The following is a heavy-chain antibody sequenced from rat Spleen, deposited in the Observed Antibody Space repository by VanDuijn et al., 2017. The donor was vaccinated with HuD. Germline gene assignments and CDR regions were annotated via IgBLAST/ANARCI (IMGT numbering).Heavy chain of an antibody. CDR1: GFSLLRYN. J-gene: IGHJ3*01. D-gene: IGHD1-9*01. Sequence: QVQLKESGPGLVKPSQTLSLTCTVSGFSLLRYNVHWVRQPPGKGLEWMGVMWSDGDTSYNSALKSRLSISRDTSKSQVFLKMNSLQTEDTATYYCARDRTYYGYSPFAYWGQGTLVTVSS. CDR2: MWSDGDT. V-gene: IGHV2-32*01. CDR3: ARDRTYYGYSPFAY.